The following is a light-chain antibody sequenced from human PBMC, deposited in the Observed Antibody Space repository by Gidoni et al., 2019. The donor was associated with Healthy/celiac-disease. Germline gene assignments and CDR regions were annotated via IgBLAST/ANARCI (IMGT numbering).Light chain of an antibody. CDR2: AAS. J-gene: IGKJ4*01. CDR1: QGISSY. V-gene: IGKV1-8*01. CDR3: QQYYSYPLT. Sequence: AIRITQSPSSLSASTGDRVTITCRASQGISSYLAWYQQKPGKVTKLLIYAASTLQSGVPSRFSGSGSGTDFTLTISCLQSEDFATYYCQQYYSYPLTFGGGTKVEIK.